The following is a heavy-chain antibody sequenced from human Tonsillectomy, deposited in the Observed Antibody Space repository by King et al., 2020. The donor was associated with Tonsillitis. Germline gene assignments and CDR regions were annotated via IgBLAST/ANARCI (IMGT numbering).Heavy chain of an antibody. J-gene: IGHJ6*02. CDR2: ISAYNGNT. D-gene: IGHD3-16*01. V-gene: IGHV1-18*04. CDR3: ARGRLGVSISQGQGINVGMDV. Sequence: QLVQSGAEVKKPGASVKVACKASGYTFTSYGISWVRQAPGQGLEWMGWISAYNGNTNYAQKVQGRVTVTTDTSTSTAYMELRSLRSDDTAVYYCARGRLGVSISQGQGINVGMDVWGQGTTVTVSS. CDR1: GYTFTSYG.